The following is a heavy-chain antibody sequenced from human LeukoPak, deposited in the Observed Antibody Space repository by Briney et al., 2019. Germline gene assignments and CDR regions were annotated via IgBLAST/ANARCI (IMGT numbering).Heavy chain of an antibody. Sequence: PGGSLRLSCAASGFTFSSYSMNWVRRAPGKGLEWVSSISSSSSYIYYADSVKGRFTISRDNAKNSLYLQMNSLRAEDTAVYYCARKVVSAAIWYYFDYWGQGTLVTVSS. J-gene: IGHJ4*02. CDR3: ARKVVSAAIWYYFDY. CDR1: GFTFSSYS. CDR2: ISSSSSYI. V-gene: IGHV3-21*01. D-gene: IGHD2-2*01.